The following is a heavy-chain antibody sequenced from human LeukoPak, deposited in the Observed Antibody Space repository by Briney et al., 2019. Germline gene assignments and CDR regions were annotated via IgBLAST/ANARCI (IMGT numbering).Heavy chain of an antibody. Sequence: PSETLSLTFTVSGGSISSYYWSWIRQPPGKGLEWIGYIYYSGSTNYNPSLKSRVTISVDTSKNQFSLKLSSVTAADTAVYYCARDALDAFDFWGQGTMVTVSS. V-gene: IGHV4-59*01. CDR2: IYYSGST. CDR1: GGSISSYY. J-gene: IGHJ3*01. CDR3: ARDALDAFDF.